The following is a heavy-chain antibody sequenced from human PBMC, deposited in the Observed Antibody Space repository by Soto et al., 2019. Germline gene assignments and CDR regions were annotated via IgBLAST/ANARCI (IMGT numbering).Heavy chain of an antibody. D-gene: IGHD3-3*01. CDR1: GGSISSYY. J-gene: IGHJ1*01. V-gene: IGHV4-59*01. Sequence: PSETLSLTCTVSGGSISSYYWSWIRQPPGKGLEWIGYIYYSGSTNYNPSLKSRVTISVDTSKNQFSLKLSSVTAADTAVYYCASYYDFWSGYSYFQHWGQGTLVTVSS. CDR2: IYYSGST. CDR3: ASYYDFWSGYSYFQH.